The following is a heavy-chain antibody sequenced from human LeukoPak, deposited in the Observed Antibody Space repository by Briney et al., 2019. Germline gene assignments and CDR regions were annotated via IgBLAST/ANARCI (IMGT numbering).Heavy chain of an antibody. V-gene: IGHV3-30*02. CDR3: AKPRLRYFDWLSSLDY. Sequence: GGSLRLSCAASGFTFSSYGMHWVRQAPGKGLEWVAFIRYDGSNKYYADSVKGRFTISRDNSRNTLYLQMNSLRAEDTAVYYCAKPRLRYFDWLSSLDYWGQGTLVTVSS. CDR1: GFTFSSYG. J-gene: IGHJ4*02. D-gene: IGHD3-9*01. CDR2: IRYDGSNK.